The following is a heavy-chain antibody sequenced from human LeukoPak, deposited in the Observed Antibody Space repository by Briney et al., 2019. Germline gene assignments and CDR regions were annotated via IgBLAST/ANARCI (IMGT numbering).Heavy chain of an antibody. D-gene: IGHD3-3*01. CDR3: LKETTIFGVVTPQNYFDY. CDR2: ISGSGDNT. J-gene: IGHJ4*02. V-gene: IGHV3-23*01. CDR1: GFTFSSYA. Sequence: PGGSLRLSCAASGFTFSSYAMSWVRQAPGEGLEWVSSISGSGDNTNYADSVKGRFTISRDNSKNTLYLQMNSLRAEDTAVYYCLKETTIFGVVTPQNYFDYWGQGTLVTVSS.